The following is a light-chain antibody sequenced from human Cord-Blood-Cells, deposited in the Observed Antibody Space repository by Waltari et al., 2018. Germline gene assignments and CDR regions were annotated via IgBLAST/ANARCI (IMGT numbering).Light chain of an antibody. Sequence: EIVLTQSPGTLSLSPGERATLSCRASQSVSSSYLAWYQQKPGQAPRRLSYGASSRATGSPDRFSGSGYVTDFTLTISRLEPEDFAVYYCQQYGSSPTFGQGTRLEIK. CDR2: GAS. J-gene: IGKJ5*01. V-gene: IGKV3-20*01. CDR1: QSVSSSY. CDR3: QQYGSSPT.